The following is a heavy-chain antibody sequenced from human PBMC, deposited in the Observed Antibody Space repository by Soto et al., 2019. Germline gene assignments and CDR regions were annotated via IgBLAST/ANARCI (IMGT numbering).Heavy chain of an antibody. Sequence: GGSLRLSCAASGFTFSSYEMNWVRQAPGKGLEWVSYISSSGSTIYYADSVKGRFTISRDNAKNSLYLQMNSLRAEDTAVYYCAREEPNIDAFDIWGQGTMVTVSS. V-gene: IGHV3-48*03. CDR1: GFTFSSYE. CDR2: ISSSGSTI. CDR3: AREEPNIDAFDI. J-gene: IGHJ3*02.